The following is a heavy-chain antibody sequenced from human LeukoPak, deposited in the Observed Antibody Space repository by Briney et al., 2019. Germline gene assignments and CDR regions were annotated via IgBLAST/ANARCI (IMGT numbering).Heavy chain of an antibody. Sequence: SETLSLTCTVSRGSISSYYWSWIRQPPGKGLEWIGYIYYSGSTNYNPSLKSRVTISVDTSKNQFSLKLTSVTAADTAVYYCARGNSGSYSQFDYWGQGTLVTVSS. CDR3: ARGNSGSYSQFDY. D-gene: IGHD1-26*01. CDR2: IYYSGST. V-gene: IGHV4-59*01. CDR1: RGSISSYY. J-gene: IGHJ4*02.